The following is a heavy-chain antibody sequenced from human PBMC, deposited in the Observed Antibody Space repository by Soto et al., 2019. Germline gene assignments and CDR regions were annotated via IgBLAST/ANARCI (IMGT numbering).Heavy chain of an antibody. CDR1: GYTFTSYA. J-gene: IGHJ3*02. Sequence: QVQLVQSGAEVKKPGASVKVSCKASGYTFTSYAMHWVRQAPGQRLEWMGWLNAGNGNTKYSQKFQGRVTIPRDTTASTAYMELSSLRSEDTAVYYCARVGPGYCSGGSGYSSNFDAFDIWGQGTMVTVSS. CDR3: ARVGPGYCSGGSGYSSNFDAFDI. CDR2: LNAGNGNT. D-gene: IGHD2-15*01. V-gene: IGHV1-3*01.